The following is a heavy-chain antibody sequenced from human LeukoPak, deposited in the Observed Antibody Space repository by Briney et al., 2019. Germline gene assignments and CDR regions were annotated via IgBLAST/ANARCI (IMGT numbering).Heavy chain of an antibody. D-gene: IGHD5-18*01. Sequence: PGGSLRLSCAASGFTFSSYGMHWVRQAPGKGLEWVAFIRYDGSNKYYADSVKGRFTISRDNSKNTLYLQMNSLRAEDTAVYYCAKARGYSYGYDYWGQGTLVTVSS. CDR1: GFTFSSYG. CDR3: AKARGYSYGYDY. CDR2: IRYDGSNK. V-gene: IGHV3-30*02. J-gene: IGHJ4*02.